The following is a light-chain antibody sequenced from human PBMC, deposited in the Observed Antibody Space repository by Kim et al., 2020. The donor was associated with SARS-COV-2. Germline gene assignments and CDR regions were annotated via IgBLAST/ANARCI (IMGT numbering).Light chain of an antibody. J-gene: IGLJ3*02. V-gene: IGLV3-21*04. CDR3: HVWDSTTDLPV. Sequence: PGKTATITCGGDNIGAKGVHSYQQCQRQALVLLMYNDNERPSGIPERFSGSHSENTATLTITRVESVDEAAYTCHVWDSTTDLPVFGVGTQLTVL. CDR1: NIGAKG. CDR2: NDN.